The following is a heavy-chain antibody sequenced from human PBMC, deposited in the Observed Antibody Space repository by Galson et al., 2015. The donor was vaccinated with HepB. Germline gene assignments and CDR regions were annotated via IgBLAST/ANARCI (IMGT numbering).Heavy chain of an antibody. Sequence: SVKVSCKAPRYTFTRYNMHWVRQAPGQGLEWMGVINPTEYSTTYARKFQGRVTMTSDTSTSTVYMELSSLRSEDTAVYYCARPPDYYDSSGYMSDAFDIWGQGTMVTVSS. J-gene: IGHJ3*02. CDR2: INPTEYST. V-gene: IGHV1-46*01. CDR1: RYTFTRYN. D-gene: IGHD3-22*01. CDR3: ARPPDYYDSSGYMSDAFDI.